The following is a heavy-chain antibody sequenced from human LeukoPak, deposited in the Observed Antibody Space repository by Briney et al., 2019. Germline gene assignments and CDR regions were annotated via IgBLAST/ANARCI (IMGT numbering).Heavy chain of an antibody. CDR1: GFTFSSYS. CDR2: ISSSSSYI. Sequence: PGGSLRLSCAASGFTFSSYSMNWVRQAPGKGLEWVSSISSSSSYIYYADSVKGRFTISRDNAKNSLYLQMNSLRAEDTAVYYCARVKKSSGGPNHWGQGTLVTVSS. D-gene: IGHD2-15*01. J-gene: IGHJ5*02. V-gene: IGHV3-21*01. CDR3: ARVKKSSGGPNH.